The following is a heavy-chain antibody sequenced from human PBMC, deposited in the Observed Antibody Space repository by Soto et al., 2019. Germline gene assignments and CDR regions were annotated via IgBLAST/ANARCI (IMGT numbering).Heavy chain of an antibody. CDR1: GGSISSYY. CDR3: ASMIGDPVLSFDS. V-gene: IGHV4-59*01. Sequence: QVQLQESGPGLVKPSETLSLTCTVSGGSISSYYWSWIRQPPGKGLEWIGFIFYSGSTSYNPSLKSRVTISIKTSEYQFSLKLNSVTAADTAVYYCASMIGDPVLSFDSWGQGTLVAVSS. CDR2: IFYSGST. J-gene: IGHJ5*01. D-gene: IGHD3-10*02.